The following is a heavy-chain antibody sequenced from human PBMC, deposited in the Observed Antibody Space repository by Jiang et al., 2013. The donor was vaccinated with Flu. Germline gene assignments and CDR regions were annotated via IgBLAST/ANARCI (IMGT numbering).Heavy chain of an antibody. V-gene: IGHV4-39*01. J-gene: IGHJ4*02. CDR3: ARLPAATYYFDY. D-gene: IGHD6-25*01. CDR1: ISSSSYY. CDR2: IYYSGST. Sequence: ISSSSYYWGWIRQPPGKGLEWIGSIYYSGSTYYNPSLKSRVTISVDTSKNQFSLKLSSVTAADTAVYYCARLPAATYYFDYWGQGTLVTVSS.